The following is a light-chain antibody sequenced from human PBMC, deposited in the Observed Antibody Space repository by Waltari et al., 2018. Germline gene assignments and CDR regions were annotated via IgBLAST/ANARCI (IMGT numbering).Light chain of an antibody. Sequence: QSALTQPASVSGSPGHSIPIHCTGTSSDFGGYYFLTWYQQHPGKAPKLMIYDVSNRPSGVSNRFSGSKSGNTASLTISGLQAEDEADYYCSSYTSSSTLVFGGGTKLTVL. CDR3: SSYTSSSTLV. V-gene: IGLV2-14*03. CDR1: SSDFGGYYF. CDR2: DVS. J-gene: IGLJ2*01.